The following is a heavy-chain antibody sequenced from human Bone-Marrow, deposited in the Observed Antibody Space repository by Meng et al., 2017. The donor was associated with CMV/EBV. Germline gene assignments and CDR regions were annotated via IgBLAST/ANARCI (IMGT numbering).Heavy chain of an antibody. D-gene: IGHD2-2*02. CDR3: ATISYTPQGGFDP. V-gene: IGHV4-59*11. CDR2: TLYSGST. Sequence: SATLSLTCTVSGGSIGHHYWSSIRQPPGKGLEWIGYTLYSGSTKYNPTLTSRVTISVDTSKNQFSLKLSSVTSAETAVYYCATISYTPQGGFDPWGQGNLVTVSS. CDR1: GGSIGHHY. J-gene: IGHJ5*02.